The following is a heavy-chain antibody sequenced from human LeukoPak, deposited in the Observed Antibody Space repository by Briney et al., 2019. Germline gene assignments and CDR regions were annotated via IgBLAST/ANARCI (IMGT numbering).Heavy chain of an antibody. Sequence: PSETLSLTCTVSGGSISSYYWSWIRQPPGKGLEWIGYIYYSGSTNYNPSLKSRVTISLDTSKNQFSLKLSSVTAADTAVYYCARGRSSSWYRDYYYYYMDVWGKGTTVTVSS. CDR1: GGSISSYY. CDR3: ARGRSSSWYRDYYYYYMDV. V-gene: IGHV4-59*12. D-gene: IGHD6-13*01. CDR2: IYYSGST. J-gene: IGHJ6*03.